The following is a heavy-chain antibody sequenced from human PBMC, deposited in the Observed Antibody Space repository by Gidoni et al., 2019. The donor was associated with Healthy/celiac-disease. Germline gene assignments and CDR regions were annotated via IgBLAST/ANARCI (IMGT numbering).Heavy chain of an antibody. CDR1: GGSISSSSYY. CDR3: ASQGRGSGWSDS. J-gene: IGHJ4*02. D-gene: IGHD6-19*01. Sequence: QLQLQESGPGLVKPSETLSLSCTVSGGSISSSSYYWGWIRQPPGKGLEWIGSIYYSGSTYYNPSLKSRVTISVDTSKNQFSLKLSSVTAADTAVYYCASQGRGSGWSDSWGQGTLVTVSS. CDR2: IYYSGST. V-gene: IGHV4-39*01.